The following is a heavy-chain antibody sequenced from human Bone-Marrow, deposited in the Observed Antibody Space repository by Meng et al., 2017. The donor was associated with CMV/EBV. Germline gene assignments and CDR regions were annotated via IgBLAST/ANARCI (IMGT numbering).Heavy chain of an antibody. CDR3: GRAPSDP. CDR2: IYYSGST. CDR1: GGSISSYY. V-gene: IGHV4-59*01. J-gene: IGHJ5*01. Sequence: SETLSLTCTVSGGSISSYYWSWIRQPPGKGLEWIGYIYYSGSTNYNPSLKSRVTISVDTSKSQFSLKLRSVTAADTAVYYCGRAPSDPWGQGTLVTLSS.